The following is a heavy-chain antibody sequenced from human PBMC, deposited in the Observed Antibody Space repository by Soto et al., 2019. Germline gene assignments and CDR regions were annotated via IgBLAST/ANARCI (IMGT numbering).Heavy chain of an antibody. Sequence: SETLSLTCTVSGGSISSYYWSWIRQPPGKGLEWIGYIYYSGSTNYNPSLKSRVTISVDTSKNQFSLKLSSVTAADTAVYYCASSSSSTRYYYYMDVWGKGTTVTVSS. J-gene: IGHJ6*03. CDR3: ASSSSSTRYYYYMDV. CDR1: GGSISSYY. D-gene: IGHD6-6*01. CDR2: IYYSGST. V-gene: IGHV4-59*01.